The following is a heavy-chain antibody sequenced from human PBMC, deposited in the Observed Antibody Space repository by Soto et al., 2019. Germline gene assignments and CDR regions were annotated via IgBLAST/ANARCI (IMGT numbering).Heavy chain of an antibody. V-gene: IGHV4-61*01. Sequence: SETLSLTCTVSGGSISSSSYYWGWIRQPPGKGLEWIGYIYYSGNTNYNPSLKSRVTISVDTSKNQFSLKLSSVTAADTAVYYCARDWVFDYWGQGTLVTVSS. CDR3: ARDWVFDY. CDR2: IYYSGNT. CDR1: GGSISSSSYY. D-gene: IGHD3-16*01. J-gene: IGHJ4*02.